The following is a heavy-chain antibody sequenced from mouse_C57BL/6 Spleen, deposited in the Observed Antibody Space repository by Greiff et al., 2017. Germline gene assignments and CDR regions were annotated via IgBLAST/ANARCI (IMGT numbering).Heavy chain of an antibody. Sequence: QVQLQQPGPELVKPGASVKMSCKASGYTFTSYWMNWVKQRPGQGLEWIGNINPSNGGTNYNEKFKSKATLTVDKSSSTAYMQLSSLTSEDSAVYSCAYKGYYCNNSFAYWGQGTLVTVSA. CDR1: GYTFTSYW. CDR2: INPSNGGT. V-gene: IGHV1-53*01. CDR3: AYKGYYCNNSFAY. J-gene: IGHJ3*01. D-gene: IGHD2-3*01.